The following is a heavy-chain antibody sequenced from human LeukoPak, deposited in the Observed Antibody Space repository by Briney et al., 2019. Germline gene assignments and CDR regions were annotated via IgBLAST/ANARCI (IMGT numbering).Heavy chain of an antibody. J-gene: IGHJ3*02. CDR3: TSPVVAAAQDAFDI. CDR2: IRSKANSYAT. D-gene: IGHD2-15*01. CDR1: GFTFSGSA. Sequence: GGSLRLSCAASGFTFSGSAMHWVRQASGQGLEWVGRIRSKANSYATAYAASVKGRFTISRDDSKNTAYLQMNSLKTEDTAVYYCTSPVVAAAQDAFDIWGQGTMVTVSS. V-gene: IGHV3-73*01.